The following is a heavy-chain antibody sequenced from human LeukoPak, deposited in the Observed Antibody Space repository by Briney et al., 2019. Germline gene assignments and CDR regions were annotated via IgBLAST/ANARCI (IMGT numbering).Heavy chain of an antibody. J-gene: IGHJ4*02. D-gene: IGHD2-15*01. CDR3: AKEYCSGGSCYCSR. CDR2: ISGSGGST. V-gene: IGHV3-23*01. CDR1: GFTFSSSA. Sequence: GGSLRLSCAASGFTFSSSAMSWVRQAPGKGLEWVSAISGSGGSTYYADSVKGRFTISRDNSKNTLYLQMNSLRAEDTAVYYCAKEYCSGGSCYCSRWGQGTLVTVSS.